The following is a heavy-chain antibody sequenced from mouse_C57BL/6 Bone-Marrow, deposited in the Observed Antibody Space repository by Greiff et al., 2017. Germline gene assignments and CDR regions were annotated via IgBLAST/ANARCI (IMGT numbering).Heavy chain of an antibody. D-gene: IGHD1-1*01. CDR1: GFTFSSYT. Sequence: EVQGVESGGGLVKPGGSLKLSCAASGFTFSSYTMSWVRQTPEKRLQGVAAISGGGGKTYYPDSVQGRFTISRANDKNILYLKIVSLRSQDTSLYYCARHVTTVLATKYFDVWGTGTTVTVSS. CDR2: ISGGGGKT. V-gene: IGHV5-9*01. J-gene: IGHJ1*03. CDR3: ARHVTTVLATKYFDV.